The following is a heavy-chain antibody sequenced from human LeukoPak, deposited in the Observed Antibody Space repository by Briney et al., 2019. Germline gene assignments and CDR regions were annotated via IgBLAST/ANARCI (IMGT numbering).Heavy chain of an antibody. V-gene: IGHV3-30*02. Sequence: PGGSLRLSCAASGFTFSSYGMHWVRQAPGKGLEWVAFIRYDGSNKYYADSMKGRFTISRDNSKNTLYLQMNSLRAEDTAVYYCAKDYGVEVGYWGQGTLVTVSS. CDR2: IRYDGSNK. CDR1: GFTFSSYG. J-gene: IGHJ4*02. D-gene: IGHD4-17*01. CDR3: AKDYGVEVGY.